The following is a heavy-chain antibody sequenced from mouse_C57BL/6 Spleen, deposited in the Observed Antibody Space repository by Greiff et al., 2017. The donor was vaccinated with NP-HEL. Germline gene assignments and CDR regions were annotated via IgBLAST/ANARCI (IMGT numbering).Heavy chain of an antibody. V-gene: IGHV1-7*01. J-gene: IGHJ2*01. CDR3: ARGAYGNYYFDY. Sequence: VQLQQSGAELAKPGASVKLSCKASGYTFTSYWMHWVKQRPGQGLEWIGYINPSSGYTKYNQKFKDKATLTADKSSITAYMQLSSLTYEDSAVYYCARGAYGNYYFDYWGQGTTLTVSS. D-gene: IGHD2-1*01. CDR1: GYTFTSYW. CDR2: INPSSGYT.